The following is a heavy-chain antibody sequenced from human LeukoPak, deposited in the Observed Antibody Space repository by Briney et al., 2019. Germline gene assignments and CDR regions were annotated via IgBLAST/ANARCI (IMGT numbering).Heavy chain of an antibody. V-gene: IGHV4-59*01. CDR3: ASGYDRSGKHAFDI. D-gene: IGHD3-22*01. CDR1: GGSLRTYY. CDR2: VYYSGST. J-gene: IGHJ3*02. Sequence: PSETLSLTCTVSGGSLRTYYWSWVRQPPGKGLEWIGYVYYSGSTNYKTSLKSRVTISVDTSKNQYSLKLCSVTAADTAVYYCASGYDRSGKHAFDIWGQGTMVTVSS.